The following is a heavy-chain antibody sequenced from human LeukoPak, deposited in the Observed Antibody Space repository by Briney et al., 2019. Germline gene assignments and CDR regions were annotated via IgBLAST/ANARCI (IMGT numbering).Heavy chain of an antibody. CDR2: IRSSGDTM. CDR1: GFIFSSYS. D-gene: IGHD5-18*01. J-gene: IGHJ5*02. V-gene: IGHV3-48*04. CDR3: ASLDTAKQPLANH. Sequence: GGSLRLSCVASGFIFSSYSMNWVRQAPGKGLQWVSHIRSSGDTMYYADSVRGRFTISKNSAKNSLYLQMNTLRVEDTAMYYCASLDTAKQPLANHWGQGTLVTVSS.